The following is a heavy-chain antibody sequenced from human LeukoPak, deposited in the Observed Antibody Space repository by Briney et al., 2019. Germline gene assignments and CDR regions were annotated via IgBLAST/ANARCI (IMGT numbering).Heavy chain of an antibody. D-gene: IGHD6-19*01. CDR1: GFTFSTYW. V-gene: IGHV3-74*01. Sequence: GGSLRLSCAASGFTFSTYWMHWVRQAPGKGLVWVSRINSDGSRTTYADSVKGRFTISRDNAKNTLYLQMNSMRTEDTAVYYCARPETQYSSGLGVFDIWGQGTMVTVSS. CDR2: INSDGSRT. CDR3: ARPETQYSSGLGVFDI. J-gene: IGHJ3*02.